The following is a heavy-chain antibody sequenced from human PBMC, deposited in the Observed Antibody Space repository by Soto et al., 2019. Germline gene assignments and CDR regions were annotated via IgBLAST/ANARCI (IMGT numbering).Heavy chain of an antibody. Sequence: LRLSCTGSGFPFGDYAVRWARPAPGRGREWVDFMRSKAYGATTEYAASVKGRFSISRDDSKEIVYLHMNSLRVDDTGVYYCTREHIGGSGSNWGYWGQGTRVTVSS. D-gene: IGHD3-10*01. CDR3: TREHIGGSGSNWGY. CDR1: GFPFGDYA. CDR2: MRSKAYGATT. J-gene: IGHJ4*02. V-gene: IGHV3-49*04.